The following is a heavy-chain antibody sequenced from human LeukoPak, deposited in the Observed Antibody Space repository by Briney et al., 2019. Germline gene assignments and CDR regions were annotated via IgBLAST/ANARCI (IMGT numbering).Heavy chain of an antibody. J-gene: IGHJ4*02. V-gene: IGHV4-59*01. Sequence: SETLSLTCTVSGGSISSYYWSWIRQPPGKGLVWIGYIYYSGSTNYNPSLKSRVTISVDTSKNQFSLKLSSVTAADTAVYYCARGVGYYDSSGYYVFDYWGQGTLVTVSS. CDR1: GGSISSYY. D-gene: IGHD3-22*01. CDR2: IYYSGST. CDR3: ARGVGYYDSSGYYVFDY.